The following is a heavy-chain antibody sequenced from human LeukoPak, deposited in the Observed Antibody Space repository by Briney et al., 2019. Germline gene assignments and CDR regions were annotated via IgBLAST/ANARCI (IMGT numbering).Heavy chain of an antibody. CDR3: ARGKASI. J-gene: IGHJ3*02. CDR1: GFSFSSYS. D-gene: IGHD2-21*01. CDR2: IKQDGNEK. V-gene: IGHV3-7*01. Sequence: PGGSLRLSCTASGFSFSSYSMSWVRQAPGKGLEWVANIKQDGNEKYYVDSVEGRFTISRDNAKNSLYLQMSSLRAEDTAVFYCARGKASIWGQGTLVTVSS.